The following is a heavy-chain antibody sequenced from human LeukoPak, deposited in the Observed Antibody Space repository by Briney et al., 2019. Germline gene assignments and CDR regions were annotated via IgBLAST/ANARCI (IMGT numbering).Heavy chain of an antibody. CDR2: ISGSGGST. D-gene: IGHD2-2*01. Sequence: GGSLRLSCAASGFTFSSYAMSWVRQAPGKGLEWVSAISGSGGSTYYADSVKGRFTISRDNSKNTLYLQMNSLRAEDTAVYYCATEGLGYCSSTSCYHLGFDPWGQGTLVTVSS. V-gene: IGHV3-23*01. J-gene: IGHJ5*02. CDR3: ATEGLGYCSSTSCYHLGFDP. CDR1: GFTFSSYA.